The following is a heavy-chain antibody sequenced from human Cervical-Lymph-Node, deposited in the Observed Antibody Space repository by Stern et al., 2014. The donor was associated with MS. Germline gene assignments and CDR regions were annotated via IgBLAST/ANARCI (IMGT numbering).Heavy chain of an antibody. CDR2: ISTDTGGA. D-gene: IGHD1-26*01. Sequence: DQLVESGAEVKKPGASVKVSCKASGYSFTAYFIHWVRQAPGQGLERKGWISTDTGGANYAQRFQGRVTMTRDTSISTTYMELSRLRSDDTAVYYCARDRGSHSDYWGQGTLVTVSS. CDR3: ARDRGSHSDY. J-gene: IGHJ4*02. CDR1: GYSFTAYF. V-gene: IGHV1-2*02.